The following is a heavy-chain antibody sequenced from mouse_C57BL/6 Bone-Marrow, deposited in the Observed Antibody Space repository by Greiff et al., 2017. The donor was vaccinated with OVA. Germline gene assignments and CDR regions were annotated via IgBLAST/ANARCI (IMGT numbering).Heavy chain of an antibody. CDR1: GYAFTNYL. Sequence: VQLQQSGAELVRPGTSVKVSCKASGYAFTNYLIEWVKQRPGQGLEWIGVINPGSGGTTYNEKFKGKATLTADKSSSTAYMQLSSLTSEDSAVYFCARSNYGNYRAWFAYWGQGTLVTVSA. CDR3: ARSNYGNYRAWFAY. J-gene: IGHJ3*01. V-gene: IGHV1-54*01. D-gene: IGHD2-1*01. CDR2: INPGSGGT.